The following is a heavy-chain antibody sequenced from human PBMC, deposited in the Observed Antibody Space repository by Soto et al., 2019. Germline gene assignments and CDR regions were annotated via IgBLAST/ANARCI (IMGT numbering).Heavy chain of an antibody. Sequence: QVHLTQSGAEVKKPGSSVKVSCKASGGSFSSHAINWVRQDPGQGLEWVGGIIPMYGTASYGQKFRARVNIVADEATTTVSMELSSLRSEDTAIYYCASSRVSNSWGAYDIWGQGTVVTVSS. CDR2: IIPMYGTA. CDR3: ASSRVSNSWGAYDI. D-gene: IGHD3-16*01. V-gene: IGHV1-69*12. CDR1: GGSFSSHA. J-gene: IGHJ3*02.